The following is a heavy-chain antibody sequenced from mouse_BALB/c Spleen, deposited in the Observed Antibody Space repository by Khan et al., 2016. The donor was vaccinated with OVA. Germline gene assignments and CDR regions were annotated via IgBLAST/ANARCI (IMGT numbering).Heavy chain of an antibody. V-gene: IGHV1-7*01. Sequence: VKLMESGAELAKPGASVKMSCKASGYTFINYWILWVKQRPGQGLEWIGYINPSTGYTEYNQKFKDNATLTADKSSSTAYMQLSSLTSEDSAVYYCARRGLRWDFDYWGQGTTLTVSS. J-gene: IGHJ2*01. CDR2: INPSTGYT. CDR1: GYTFINYW. D-gene: IGHD1-1*01. CDR3: ARRGLRWDFDY.